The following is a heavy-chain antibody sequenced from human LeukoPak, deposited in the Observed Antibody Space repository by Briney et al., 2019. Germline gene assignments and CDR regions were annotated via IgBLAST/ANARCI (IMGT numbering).Heavy chain of an antibody. CDR3: AKDLDGFDL. Sequence: GGSLRLSCAASGFTFSSYAMSWVRQAPGKGLEWVSAISGSGGSTYYADSVKGRFTISRDNSKNTLYPQMNTLSAEDTAVYYCAKDLDGFDLWGQGTMVTVSS. J-gene: IGHJ3*01. CDR1: GFTFSSYA. CDR2: ISGSGGST. V-gene: IGHV3-23*01.